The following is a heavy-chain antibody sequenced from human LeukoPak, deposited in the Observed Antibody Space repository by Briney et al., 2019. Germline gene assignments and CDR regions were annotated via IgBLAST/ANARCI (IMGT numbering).Heavy chain of an antibody. CDR1: GGSFSGYY. Sequence: PSETLSLTCAVYGGSFSGYYWSWIRQPPGKGLEWIGEINHSGSTNYNPSLKSRVTISVDTSKNQFSLKLSSVTAADTAVYYCARGHSSSWYVPLGNWFDPWGQGTLVTVSS. J-gene: IGHJ5*02. D-gene: IGHD6-13*01. CDR3: ARGHSSSWYVPLGNWFDP. V-gene: IGHV4-34*01. CDR2: INHSGST.